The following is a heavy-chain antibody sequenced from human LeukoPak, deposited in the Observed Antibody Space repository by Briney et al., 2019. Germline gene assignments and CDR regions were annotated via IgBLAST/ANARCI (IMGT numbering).Heavy chain of an antibody. J-gene: IGHJ5*02. Sequence: ASVKVSCKASGYTFTSYGISWVRQAPGQGLEWMGWISAYNGNTNYAQKLQGRVTITRNTSISTAYMELSSLRSEDTAVYYCARDMYDSSGYWYNWFDPWGQGTQVTVSS. CDR1: GYTFTSYG. CDR3: ARDMYDSSGYWYNWFDP. CDR2: ISAYNGNT. D-gene: IGHD3-22*01. V-gene: IGHV1-18*01.